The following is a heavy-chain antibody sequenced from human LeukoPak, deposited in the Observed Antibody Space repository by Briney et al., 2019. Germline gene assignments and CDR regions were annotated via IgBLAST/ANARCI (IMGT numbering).Heavy chain of an antibody. CDR1: GGSISSYY. CDR2: ISSSRSA. Sequence: SETLSLTCTVSGGSISSYYWTWIRQPAGKGLEWIGRISSSRSANYNPSLKSRVTMSVDTSKNQFSLNLNSVTAADTAVYYCAREGRSSSSGYWGQGTLVTVSS. D-gene: IGHD6-6*01. J-gene: IGHJ4*02. V-gene: IGHV4-4*07. CDR3: AREGRSSSSGY.